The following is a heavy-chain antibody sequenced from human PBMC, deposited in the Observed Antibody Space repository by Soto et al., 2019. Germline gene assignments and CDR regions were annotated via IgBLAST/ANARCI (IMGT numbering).Heavy chain of an antibody. CDR3: ARSGSGVQLWY. J-gene: IGHJ4*02. CDR1: GGSISSGGYY. V-gene: IGHV4-31*03. CDR2: IYYSGST. Sequence: QVQLQESGPGLLKPSQTLSLTCTVSGGSISSGGYYWSWIRQHPVKGLEWIGYIYYSGSTYYNPSLKSRVTISVDTSKNQFSLKLSSVTAADTAVYYCARSGSGVQLWYWGQGNLVNVSS. D-gene: IGHD5-18*01.